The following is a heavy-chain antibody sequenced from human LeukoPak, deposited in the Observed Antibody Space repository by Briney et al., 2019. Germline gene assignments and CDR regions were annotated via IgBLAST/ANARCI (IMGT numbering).Heavy chain of an antibody. CDR2: ISGSGGST. CDR1: GFTFSSYA. V-gene: IGHV3-23*01. D-gene: IGHD2-2*01. J-gene: IGHJ3*02. Sequence: GGSLRLSCAASGFTFSSYAMSWVRQAPGKGLERVSAISGSGGSTYYADSVKGRFTISRDNSKNTLYLQMNSLRAEDTAVYYCAKSPRLSTYAFDIWGQGTMVTVSS. CDR3: AKSPRLSTYAFDI.